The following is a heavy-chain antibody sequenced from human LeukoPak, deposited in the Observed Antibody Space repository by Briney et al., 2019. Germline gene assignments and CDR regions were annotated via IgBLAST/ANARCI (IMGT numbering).Heavy chain of an antibody. Sequence: GESLSISCKGCGYSFTSYWISWVRQMPGKGLEWMGRIDPSDSYTNYSPSFQGHVTISADKSVSTAYLQWSSLKASDTAMYYCARHLGQGGWLQWFGEQYYYYGMDVWGKGTTVTVSS. CDR3: ARHLGQGGWLQWFGEQYYYYGMDV. CDR2: IDPSDSYT. D-gene: IGHD3-10*01. V-gene: IGHV5-10-1*01. J-gene: IGHJ6*04. CDR1: GYSFTSYW.